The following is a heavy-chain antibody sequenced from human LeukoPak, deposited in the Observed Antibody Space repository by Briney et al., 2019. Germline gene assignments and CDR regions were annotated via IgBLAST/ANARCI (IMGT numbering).Heavy chain of an antibody. D-gene: IGHD1-1*01. J-gene: IGHJ4*02. CDR1: GFTFSNYG. Sequence: GGSLRLSCAASGFTFSNYGMHWVRQAPGKGLEWVASTNQEGSEKYYVDSVKGRFTISRDNAKTSLYLQMDSLRAEDTAVYYCASSFSTGYSTYWNYWGQGSLVTVSS. CDR2: TNQEGSEK. V-gene: IGHV3-7*02. CDR3: ASSFSTGYSTYWNY.